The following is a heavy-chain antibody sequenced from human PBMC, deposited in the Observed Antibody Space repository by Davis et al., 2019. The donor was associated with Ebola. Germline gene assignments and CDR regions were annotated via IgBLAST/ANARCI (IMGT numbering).Heavy chain of an antibody. D-gene: IGHD3-9*01. V-gene: IGHV1-3*01. J-gene: IGHJ4*02. CDR1: GYTFTDFD. Sequence: AASVKVSCKASGYTFTDFDIHWVRQAPGQGLEWMGWINAGNGNMRYSQKFQGRVTITRDTSASTVYMELSSLRSEDTAVYYCGRDTGIRYVSLGYWGQGTLVTVSS. CDR3: GRDTGIRYVSLGY. CDR2: INAGNGNM.